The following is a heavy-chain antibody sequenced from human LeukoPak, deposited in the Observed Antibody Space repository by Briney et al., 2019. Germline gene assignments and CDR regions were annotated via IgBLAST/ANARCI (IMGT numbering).Heavy chain of an antibody. CDR2: ISYDGSNK. J-gene: IGHJ4*02. V-gene: IGHV3-30-3*01. CDR1: GFTFSSYA. D-gene: IGHD6-19*01. CDR3: ARDGRDSSGWYRNFDY. Sequence: PGRSLRLSCAVSGFTFSSYAMHWVRQAPGEGLEWVAVISYDGSNKYYADSVKGRFTISRDNSKNTLYLQMNSLRAEDTAVYYCARDGRDSSGWYRNFDYWGQGTLVTVSS.